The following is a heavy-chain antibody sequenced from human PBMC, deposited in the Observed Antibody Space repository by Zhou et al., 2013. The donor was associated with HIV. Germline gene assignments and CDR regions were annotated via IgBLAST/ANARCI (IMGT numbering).Heavy chain of an antibody. CDR1: GYTFTSYH. D-gene: IGHD1-26*01. CDR2: INPSGGVT. CDR3: ARDSREGWDRELPAD. Sequence: QVQLVQSGAEVKKPGASVKVSCKASGYTFTSYHLHWVRQAPGQGLEWMGIINPSGGVTRYAQTFQGRVSMTRDTSTTTAFLELSSLRSDDTAMYFCARDSREGWDRELPADWGQGTLVTVSS. V-gene: IGHV1-46*01. J-gene: IGHJ4*02.